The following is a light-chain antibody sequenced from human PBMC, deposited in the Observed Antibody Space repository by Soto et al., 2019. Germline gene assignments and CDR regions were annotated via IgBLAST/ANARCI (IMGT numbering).Light chain of an antibody. CDR3: QQYYSTPYT. CDR1: QSVLYTSNNKNY. CDR2: WAS. V-gene: IGKV4-1*01. Sequence: DIVMPQSPDSLAVSLGERATINCKSSQSVLYTSNNKNYLAWYQQKPGQPPKLLIYWASPRDSGVPDRFSGRGSGTDFTLTISSLQAEDVAVYFCQQYYSTPYTFGQGTKLEIK. J-gene: IGKJ2*01.